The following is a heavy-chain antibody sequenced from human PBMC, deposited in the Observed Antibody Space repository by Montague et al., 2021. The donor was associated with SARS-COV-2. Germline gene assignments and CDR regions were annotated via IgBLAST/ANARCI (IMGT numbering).Heavy chain of an antibody. Sequence: QSGAEVKRPGESLKISCEGSGYSFTSYWIAWVRQMPGKGLEWMGIIYPEDSDTRYSPSFQGHVTISADKSMNTAFLQWSSLRASDTAIYYCARQVHIYCSSTSCLFDYWGQGTLVTVSS. V-gene: IGHV5-51*01. J-gene: IGHJ4*02. CDR2: IYPEDSDT. CDR1: GYSFTSYW. CDR3: ARQVHIYCSSTSCLFDY. D-gene: IGHD2-2*01.